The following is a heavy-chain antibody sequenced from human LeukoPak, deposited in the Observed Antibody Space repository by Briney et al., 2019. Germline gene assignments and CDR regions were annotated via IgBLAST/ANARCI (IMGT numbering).Heavy chain of an antibody. D-gene: IGHD1-26*01. CDR2: LNSNGGAT. Sequence: GGSLRLSCAASGFTFGSYAMSWVRQAPGKGLEWVSSLNSNGGATYYSDSVKGRFTSSRDNSKNTLYLQMHSLRAEDTAVYYCAKATYSGSFPYFDYWGQGTLVTVSS. CDR1: GFTFGSYA. CDR3: AKATYSGSFPYFDY. J-gene: IGHJ4*02. V-gene: IGHV3-23*01.